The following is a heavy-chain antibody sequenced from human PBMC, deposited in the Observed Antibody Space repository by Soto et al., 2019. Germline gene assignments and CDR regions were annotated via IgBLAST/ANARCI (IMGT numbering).Heavy chain of an antibody. J-gene: IGHJ6*02. CDR3: AKVIVARGGMDV. V-gene: IGHV3-23*01. D-gene: IGHD6-6*01. CDR1: GFTFSSYA. CDR2: ISGSAITT. Sequence: EVQLLDSGGGLVQPGGSHRLSCAASGFTFSSYAMSWVRQAPGKGLEWVSAISGSAITTYYADSVKGRFTISRDNSKNTVYLQMNSLRAEDTAIYYCAKVIVARGGMDVWGRGTTVTVSS.